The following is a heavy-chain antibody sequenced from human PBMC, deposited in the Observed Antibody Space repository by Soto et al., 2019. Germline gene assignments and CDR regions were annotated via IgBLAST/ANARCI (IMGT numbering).Heavy chain of an antibody. Sequence: QEQLQESGPRLVKPSETLSLTCSVSGGSISNYHWSWIRQPPGKGLEWIGYISYTGSTNYSPSLKSRITMLLAPSKKQFSLKLSPVTAADTAVYYCARVAADAYWSGYDDYWGQGTLVTVSS. V-gene: IGHV4-59*01. D-gene: IGHD3-3*01. CDR2: ISYTGST. CDR1: GGSISNYH. CDR3: ARVAADAYWSGYDDY. J-gene: IGHJ4*02.